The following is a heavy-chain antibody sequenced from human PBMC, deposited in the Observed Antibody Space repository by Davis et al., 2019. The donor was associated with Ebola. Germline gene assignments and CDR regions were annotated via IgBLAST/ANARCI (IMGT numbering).Heavy chain of an antibody. CDR2: ISHHNGDT. CDR1: GGSFTDYF. CDR3: ARRSVVVPAAMRY. Sequence: MPSETLSLTCAVYGGSFTDYFWSWIRQSPEKGLEWIGEISHHNGDTNYNPSLRSRVAMSVDSSKNQFSLKLSSVTAADTAVYYCARRSVVVPAAMRYWGQGTLVTVSS. V-gene: IGHV4-34*01. J-gene: IGHJ4*02. D-gene: IGHD2-2*01.